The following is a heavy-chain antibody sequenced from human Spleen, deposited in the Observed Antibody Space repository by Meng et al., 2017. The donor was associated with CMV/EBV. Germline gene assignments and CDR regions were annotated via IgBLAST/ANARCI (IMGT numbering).Heavy chain of an antibody. CDR3: ARGGLGYCPNGVCYTDNSWYDY. CDR1: GFNFNDYY. V-gene: IGHV3-11*04. Sequence: GESLKISCVASGFNFNDYYMNWIRQAPGKGLEWISYISSSAGNIDYADSVKGRFTISRDNTKDTLYLQMSSLRAEDTAFYYCARGGLGYCPNGVCYTDNSWYDYWGQGTLVTVSS. J-gene: IGHJ4*02. D-gene: IGHD2-8*01. CDR2: ISSSAGNI.